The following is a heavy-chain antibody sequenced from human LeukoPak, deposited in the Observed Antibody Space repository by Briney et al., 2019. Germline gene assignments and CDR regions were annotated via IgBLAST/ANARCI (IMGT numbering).Heavy chain of an antibody. CDR1: GFNFRSHA. J-gene: IGHJ3*02. V-gene: IGHV3-23*01. CDR2: ISSSGAST. CDR3: AKPPNDAFDI. Sequence: QSGGSLRLSCAASGFNFRSHAMCWIRQAPGKGLEWISTISSSGASTYYADSAKGRFTISRDNSKNTLYLQSDSPRAEDTAVYYCAKPPNDAFDIWGQGTMVTVSS.